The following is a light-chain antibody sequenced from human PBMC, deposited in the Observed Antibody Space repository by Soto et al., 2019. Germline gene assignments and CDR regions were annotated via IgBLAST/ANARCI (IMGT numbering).Light chain of an antibody. CDR2: DAS. Sequence: VMAQPPATLSVSPGERAALSCRASQSVSTNLAWYQQKPGQAPRLLIYDASNRATGIPARFSGSGSGTDFTLTISSLEPEDFAVYYCQQRSNWPITFGQGTQLEIK. J-gene: IGKJ5*01. CDR3: QQRSNWPIT. CDR1: QSVSTN. V-gene: IGKV3-11*01.